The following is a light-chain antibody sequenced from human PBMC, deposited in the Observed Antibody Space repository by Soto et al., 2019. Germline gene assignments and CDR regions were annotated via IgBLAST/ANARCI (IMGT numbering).Light chain of an antibody. J-gene: IGKJ1*01. CDR3: QQYNNWPRT. V-gene: IGKV3-15*01. Sequence: IVMKHYTATLYMSPCEGAALSYMACQNVLSNLAWYQHKPGQAPRLLIYAASNRATGIPARFSGSGSGTEFTLTINSLQSEDFAVYYCQQYNNWPRTFGQGTKVDIK. CDR2: AAS. CDR1: QNVLSN.